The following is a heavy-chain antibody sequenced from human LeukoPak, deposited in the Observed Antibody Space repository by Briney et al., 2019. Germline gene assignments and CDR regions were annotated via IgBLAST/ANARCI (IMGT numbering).Heavy chain of an antibody. CDR1: GGSISSSSYY. CDR3: ARQVLIVVVTPWYFDP. Sequence: PSETLSLTCTVSGGSISSSSYYWGWIRQPPGKGLEWIGSIYYSGSTYYNPSLKSRVTISADTSKNQFSLKLSSVTAADTAVYYCARQVLIVVVTPWYFDPWGRGTLVTVSS. D-gene: IGHD3-22*01. J-gene: IGHJ2*01. CDR2: IYYSGST. V-gene: IGHV4-39*01.